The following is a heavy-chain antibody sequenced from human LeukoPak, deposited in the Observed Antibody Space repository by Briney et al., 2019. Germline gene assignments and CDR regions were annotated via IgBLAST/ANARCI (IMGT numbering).Heavy chain of an antibody. CDR1: GLIFSNNY. Sequence: GGSLRLSCAASGLIFSNNYMNWVRQAPGKGLEWVAVIYSSGSTYYPDSVKGRFTISRDNSKNKVDLQMNNLRADDRAVYYCARAPGYLALPGYWGQGSLVTVSS. J-gene: IGHJ4*02. V-gene: IGHV3-53*01. D-gene: IGHD6-25*01. CDR3: ARAPGYLALPGY. CDR2: IYSSGST.